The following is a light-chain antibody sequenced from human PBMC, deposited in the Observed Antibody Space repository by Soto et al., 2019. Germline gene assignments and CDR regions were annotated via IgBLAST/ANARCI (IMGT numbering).Light chain of an antibody. CDR1: SGHSSHI. CDR3: ETWDSNTWV. J-gene: IGLJ3*02. V-gene: IGLV4-60*02. CDR2: VEGSGSF. Sequence: QLVLTQSSSASAPLGSSVKLTCTLSSGHSSHIIAWHQQQPGKAPRYLMKVEGSGSFNKGSGVPDRFSGYRSGADRYLTISNLQFEDEADYYCETWDSNTWVFGGGTKLTVL.